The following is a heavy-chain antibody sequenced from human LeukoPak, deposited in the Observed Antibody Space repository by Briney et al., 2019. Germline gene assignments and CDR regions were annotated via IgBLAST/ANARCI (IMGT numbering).Heavy chain of an antibody. V-gene: IGHV3-23*01. CDR2: ISPSADIT. J-gene: IGHJ4*02. CDR3: AKDDAWLQFND. D-gene: IGHD5-24*01. CDR1: GFTFSSHG. Sequence: GGSLRLSCAASGFTFSSHGMNWVRQAPGKGLEWISGISPSADITYYADSVKGRFTISRDNSENTVYLHMSSLRAGDTAVYFCAKDDAWLQFNDWGQGTLVTVSS.